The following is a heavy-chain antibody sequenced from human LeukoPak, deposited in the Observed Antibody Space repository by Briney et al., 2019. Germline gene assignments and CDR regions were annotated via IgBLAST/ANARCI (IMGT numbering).Heavy chain of an antibody. CDR3: ATSGGDWFDP. CDR2: IYYSGST. CDR1: GGSISSSSYY. Sequence: PSETLSLTCTVSGGSISSSSYYWGWIRQPPGKGLEWIGSIYYSGSTYYNPSLKSRVTISVDTSKNQFSLKLNSVTAADTAFYYCATSGGDWFDPWGQGTLVIVSS. J-gene: IGHJ5*02. V-gene: IGHV4-39*07. D-gene: IGHD3-10*01.